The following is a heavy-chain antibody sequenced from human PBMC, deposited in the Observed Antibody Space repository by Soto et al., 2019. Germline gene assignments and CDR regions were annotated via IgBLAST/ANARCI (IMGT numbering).Heavy chain of an antibody. D-gene: IGHD2-15*01. CDR3: ARHYCSGSRCYYFNY. CDR1: GGSSSSYY. V-gene: IGHV4-59*08. CDR2: IYYSGDT. J-gene: IGHJ4*02. Sequence: PSETLSLTCTVSGGSSSSYYWSWIRQPPGKGLEWIGYIYYSGDTNYNPSLKSRVTISVDTSRNQFSLKLGSVTAADTAVYYCARHYCSGSRCYYFNYWGQGALVTVS.